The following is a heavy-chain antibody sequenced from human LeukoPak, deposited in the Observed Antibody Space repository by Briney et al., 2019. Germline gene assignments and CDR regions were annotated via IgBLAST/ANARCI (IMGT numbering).Heavy chain of an antibody. V-gene: IGHV1-24*01. J-gene: IGHJ3*02. CDR3: ATATSVAGQPHDAFDI. D-gene: IGHD6-19*01. Sequence: GASVKVSCKVSGYTLTELSMHWVRQAPGKGLEWMGGFDPEDGETIYAQKFQGRVTMTEETSTDTAYMELSSLRSEDTAVSYCATATSVAGQPHDAFDIWGQGTMVTVSS. CDR1: GYTLTELS. CDR2: FDPEDGET.